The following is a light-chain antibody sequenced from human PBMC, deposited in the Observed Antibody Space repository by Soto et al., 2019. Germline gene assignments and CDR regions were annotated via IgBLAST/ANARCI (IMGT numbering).Light chain of an antibody. CDR2: AAS. V-gene: IGKV1-9*01. CDR1: QGITNY. J-gene: IGKJ2*01. CDR3: QQLHSNPFT. Sequence: DIQLTQSPSFLSASVGDRVTITCRASQGITNYLAWYQQKPGTTPQLLIYAASTLQSGVPSRFSGSGSGTEFTLTISSLQPEDFATYYCQQLHSNPFTFGQGTKVEI.